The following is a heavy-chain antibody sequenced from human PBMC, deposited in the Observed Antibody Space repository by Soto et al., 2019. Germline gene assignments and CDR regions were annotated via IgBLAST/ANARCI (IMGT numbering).Heavy chain of an antibody. Sequence: QVTLKESGPVLVKPTETLTLTCTVSGFSLRNTRMGVSWIRQSPGKALEWLAHIFSNDAKSYSPSLKSRLAISRDTSKSQVVLTMTNVAPVDTATYYCARSLYVDHGHWYFELWGRGTLVTVSS. CDR2: IFSNDAK. J-gene: IGHJ2*01. D-gene: IGHD3-16*01. V-gene: IGHV2-26*01. CDR1: GFSLRNTRMG. CDR3: ARSLYVDHGHWYFEL.